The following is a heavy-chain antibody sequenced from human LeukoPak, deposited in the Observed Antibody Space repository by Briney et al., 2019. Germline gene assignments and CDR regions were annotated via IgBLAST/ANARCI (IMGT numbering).Heavy chain of an antibody. CDR1: GGSISRYY. V-gene: IGHV4-59*01. CDR3: ARENYYDSSGSFDY. J-gene: IGHJ4*02. Sequence: PSETLSLTCTVSGGSISRYYWSWIRQPPGKGLEWIGYIYYSGSTNYNPSLKSRVTISVDTSKNQFSLKLSSVTAADTAVYYCARENYYDSSGSFDYWGQGTLVTVSS. CDR2: IYYSGST. D-gene: IGHD3-22*01.